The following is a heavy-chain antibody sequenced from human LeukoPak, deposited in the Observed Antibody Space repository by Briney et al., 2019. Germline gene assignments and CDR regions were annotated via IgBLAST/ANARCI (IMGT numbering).Heavy chain of an antibody. J-gene: IGHJ6*03. CDR2: IRYDGSNK. Sequence: GGSLRLSCAASGFTFSSYGMHWVRQAPGKGLEWVAFIRYDGSNKYYADSVKGRFTISRDNSKNTLYLQMNSLRAEDTAVYYCAKVRNLGWRAAHNVYYMDVWGKGTTVTVSS. CDR3: AKVRNLGWRAAHNVYYMDV. CDR1: GFTFSSYG. V-gene: IGHV3-30*02. D-gene: IGHD2-15*01.